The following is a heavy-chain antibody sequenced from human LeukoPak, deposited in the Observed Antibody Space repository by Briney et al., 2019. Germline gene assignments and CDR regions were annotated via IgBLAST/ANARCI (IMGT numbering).Heavy chain of an antibody. Sequence: GGSLRLSCAASGFTFSSYAMHWVRQAPGKGLEWVAVISYDGSNKYYADSVKGRFTISRDNSKNTLYLQMNSLRAGDTAVYYCAMAQYCSSTSCYVYYYYYGMDVWGQGTTVTVSS. CDR3: AMAQYCSSTSCYVYYYYYGMDV. CDR1: GFTFSSYA. CDR2: ISYDGSNK. V-gene: IGHV3-30*04. D-gene: IGHD2-2*01. J-gene: IGHJ6*02.